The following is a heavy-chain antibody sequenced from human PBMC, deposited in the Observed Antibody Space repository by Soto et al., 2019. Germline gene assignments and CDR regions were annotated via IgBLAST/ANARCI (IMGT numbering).Heavy chain of an antibody. J-gene: IGHJ3*01. V-gene: IGHV2-70*01. CDR1: GFSLNTSGMF. D-gene: IGHD1-1*01. CDR3: ARVHMRGTAKDAFDV. Sequence: SGPTLVHPTETLTLTCTFSGFSLNTSGMFLNWIRQPPGKALEWLALIDWDDDKFYNSSLQTRLTLSQDTSKNQVVLTMTNMDPLDTATYYCARVHMRGTAKDAFDVWGQGTMVTVSS. CDR2: IDWDDDK.